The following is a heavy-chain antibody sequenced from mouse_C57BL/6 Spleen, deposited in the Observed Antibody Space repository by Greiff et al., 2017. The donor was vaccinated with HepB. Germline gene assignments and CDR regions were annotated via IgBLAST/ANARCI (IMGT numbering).Heavy chain of an antibody. J-gene: IGHJ4*01. CDR2: IWSGGST. CDR1: GFSLTSYG. CDR3: ARPYYYGSSYAMDY. D-gene: IGHD1-1*01. V-gene: IGHV2-2*01. Sequence: QVQLKQSGPGLVQPSQSLSITCTVSGFSLTSYGVHWVRQSPGKGLEWLGVIWSGGSTDYNAAFISRLSISKDNSKRQVFFKMNSLQADDTAIYYCARPYYYGSSYAMDYWGQGTSVTVSS.